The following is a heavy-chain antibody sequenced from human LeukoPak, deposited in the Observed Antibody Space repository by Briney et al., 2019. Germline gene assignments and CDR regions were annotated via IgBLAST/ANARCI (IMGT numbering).Heavy chain of an antibody. Sequence: GGSLRLSCAASGFTFSDYAMHWVRQAPGKGLEWVAVISYDGSNKYYADFVKGRFTISRDNSKNTLYLQMNSLRAEDTAVNYCARAPMIEDVFDIWGQGTMVTVSS. J-gene: IGHJ3*02. CDR3: ARAPMIEDVFDI. CDR1: GFTFSDYA. CDR2: ISYDGSNK. D-gene: IGHD3-16*01. V-gene: IGHV3-30-3*01.